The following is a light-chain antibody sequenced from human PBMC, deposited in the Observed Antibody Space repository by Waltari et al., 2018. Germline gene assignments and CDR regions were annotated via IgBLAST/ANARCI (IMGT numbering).Light chain of an antibody. V-gene: IGLV2-14*03. CDR1: SRCFSS. CDR2: DVN. Sequence: SALTQPASGSGSPGQSITISCPGSSRCFSSFSWYPQFPGKAPKVLIYDVNKPPSGVSNRVSGSKSGSTASLTISGLQPQDEADYYCTSYADIIPVVFGGGTKLTVL. CDR3: TSYADIIPVV. J-gene: IGLJ2*01.